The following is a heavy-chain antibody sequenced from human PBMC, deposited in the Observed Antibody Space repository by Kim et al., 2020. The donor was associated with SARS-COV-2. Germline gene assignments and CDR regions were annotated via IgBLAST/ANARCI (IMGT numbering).Heavy chain of an antibody. Sequence: AQKLQGRVTMTTDTTTSTAYMELRSLESDDTAVYYCARTQDPTAMVTFGYWGQGTLVTVSS. V-gene: IGHV1-18*01. CDR3: ARTQDPTAMVTFGY. J-gene: IGHJ4*02. D-gene: IGHD5-18*01.